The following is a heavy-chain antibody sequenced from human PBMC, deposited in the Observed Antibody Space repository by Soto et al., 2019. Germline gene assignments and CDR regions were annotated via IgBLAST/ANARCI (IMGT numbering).Heavy chain of an antibody. D-gene: IGHD1-20*01. V-gene: IGHV1-3*01. CDR3: ARGLSLTQTDY. J-gene: IGHJ4*02. Sequence: QVQLVQSGAEVKKPGGSVKVSCKASGYTFTSYAMHWVCQAPGQRLEWMGWINAGNGNTKYSQKFQGRVTITRDTSASTAYMELSSLRSEDTAVYYCARGLSLTQTDYWGQGTLVTVSS. CDR2: INAGNGNT. CDR1: GYTFTSYA.